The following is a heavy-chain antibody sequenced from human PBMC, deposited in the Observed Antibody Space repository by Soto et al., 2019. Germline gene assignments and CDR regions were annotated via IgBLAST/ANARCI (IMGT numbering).Heavy chain of an antibody. D-gene: IGHD4-17*01. CDR2: INHSGST. J-gene: IGHJ4*02. CDR3: ARGTTTVTSDY. CDR1: VGSCSGYY. V-gene: IGHV4-34*01. Sequence: SETLSLTCSVYVGSCSGYYWSWSRQPPGKGLEWIGEINHSGSTNYNPSLKSRVTISVDTSKNQFSLKLSSVTAADTAVYYCARGTTTVTSDYWGQGTLVTVSS.